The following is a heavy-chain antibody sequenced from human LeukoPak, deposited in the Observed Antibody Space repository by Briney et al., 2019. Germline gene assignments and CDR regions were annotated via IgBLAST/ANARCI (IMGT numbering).Heavy chain of an antibody. J-gene: IGHJ3*01. D-gene: IGHD2-15*01. CDR2: ICGSDGSR. CDR3: ARDRYCSGGSCYGDAFDL. CDR1: GFTFSTYA. V-gene: IGHV3-23*01. Sequence: GGSLRLSCAASGFTFSTYAMSWVRQAPGKGLEWVSAICGSDGSRYYADSVKGRFIISRDHSKNTLYLQMNSLRAEDTAVYYCARDRYCSGGSCYGDAFDLWGQGTMVTVSS.